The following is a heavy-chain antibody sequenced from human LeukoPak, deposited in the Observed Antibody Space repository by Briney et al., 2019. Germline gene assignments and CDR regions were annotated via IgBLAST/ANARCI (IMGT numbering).Heavy chain of an antibody. J-gene: IGHJ4*02. CDR1: GGSISSGGYY. V-gene: IGHV4-31*03. Sequence: SQTLSLTCTVSGGSISSGGYYWSWIRQHPGKGPEWIGYIYYSGSTYYNPSLKSRVTISVDTSKNQFSLKLTSLTAADTAVYYCAKGGKGFPLGLRFDSWGQGTLVSVSS. CDR3: AKGGKGFPLGLRFDS. CDR2: IYYSGST. D-gene: IGHD2-21*01.